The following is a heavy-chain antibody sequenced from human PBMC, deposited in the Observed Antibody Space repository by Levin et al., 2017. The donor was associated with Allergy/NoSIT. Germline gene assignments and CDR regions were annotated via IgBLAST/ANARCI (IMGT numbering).Heavy chain of an antibody. CDR3: AKEGSNSWSNYHYYYMDV. CDR1: GFTFSSYG. Sequence: SCAASGFTFSSYGMHWVRQAPGKGLEWVAVISYDGSNTYYADSVKGRFTISRDNSKNTLYLQMNSLISEDTAVYSCAKEGSNSWSNYHYYYMDVWGKGTTVTVSS. V-gene: IGHV3-30*18. D-gene: IGHD6-13*01. CDR2: ISYDGSNT. J-gene: IGHJ6*03.